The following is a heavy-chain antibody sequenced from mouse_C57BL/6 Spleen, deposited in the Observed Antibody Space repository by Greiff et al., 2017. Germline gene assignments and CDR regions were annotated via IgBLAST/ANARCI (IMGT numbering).Heavy chain of an antibody. Sequence: QVHVKQSGAELVKPGASVKMSCKASGYTFTTYPIEWMKQNHGKSLEWIGNFHPYNDDTKYNEKFKGKATFTVEKSSSTVYLELIRLTSDDSAVYYSARGGLRPSYAMDYWGQGTSVTVSS. CDR1: GYTFTTYP. J-gene: IGHJ4*01. V-gene: IGHV1-47*01. CDR2: FHPYNDDT. D-gene: IGHD2-4*01. CDR3: ARGGLRPSYAMDY.